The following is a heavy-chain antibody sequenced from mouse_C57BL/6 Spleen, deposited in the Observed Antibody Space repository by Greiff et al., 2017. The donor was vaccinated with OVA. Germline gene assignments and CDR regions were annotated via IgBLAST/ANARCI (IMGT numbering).Heavy chain of an antibody. CDR3: ARYGSSSTFDY. Sequence: QVQLQQPGAELVRPGSSVKLSCKASGYTFTSYWMHWVKQRPIQGLEWIGNIDPSDSETHYNQKFKDKATLTVDKSSSTAYMQLSSLTSEDSAVYYCARYGSSSTFDYWGQGTTLTVSS. CDR2: IDPSDSET. CDR1: GYTFTSYW. D-gene: IGHD1-1*01. J-gene: IGHJ2*01. V-gene: IGHV1-52*01.